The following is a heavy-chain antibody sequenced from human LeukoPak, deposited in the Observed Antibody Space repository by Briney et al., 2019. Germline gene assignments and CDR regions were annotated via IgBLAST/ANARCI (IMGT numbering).Heavy chain of an antibody. V-gene: IGHV4-59*08. CDR2: IYYSGST. D-gene: IGHD6-19*01. CDR3: AGSSGWIGFDY. Sequence: SETLSLTCTVSGGSISSYYWSWIRQPPGKGLEWIGYIYYSGSTNYNPSLKSRVTISVDTSKNQFSLKLSSVTAADTAVYYCAGSSGWIGFDYWGQGTLVTVSS. J-gene: IGHJ4*02. CDR1: GGSISSYY.